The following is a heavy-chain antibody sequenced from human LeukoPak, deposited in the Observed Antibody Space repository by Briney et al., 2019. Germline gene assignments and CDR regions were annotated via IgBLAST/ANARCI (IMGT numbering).Heavy chain of an antibody. V-gene: IGHV3-64*01. CDR3: AGDLEQHCYYMDV. D-gene: IGHD6-13*01. Sequence: GGSLRLSCAASGFIFSGYALHWVRQAPGKGLEHVSAISTHGDTTVHANSVKGRFTISRDNSKNTLYLQMGSLREEDTAVYFCAGDLEQHCYYMDVWGRGTTVTVSS. J-gene: IGHJ6*03. CDR1: GFIFSGYA. CDR2: ISTHGDTT.